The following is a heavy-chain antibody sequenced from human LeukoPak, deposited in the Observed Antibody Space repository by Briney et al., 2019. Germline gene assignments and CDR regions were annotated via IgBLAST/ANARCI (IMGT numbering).Heavy chain of an antibody. J-gene: IGHJ6*02. CDR3: AGQYSVPKYYYGLDV. V-gene: IGHV4-4*02. CDR2: IYHTGST. D-gene: IGHD2-15*01. CDR1: GGSISTW. Sequence: PSGTLSLTCTVSGGSISTWSSWVRQPPGKGLEWIGEIYHTGSTNYNPSLKSRVTIPIDKSKNQFSLMLTSLTAADTAVYYCAGQYSVPKYYYGLDVWGQGTTVTVSS.